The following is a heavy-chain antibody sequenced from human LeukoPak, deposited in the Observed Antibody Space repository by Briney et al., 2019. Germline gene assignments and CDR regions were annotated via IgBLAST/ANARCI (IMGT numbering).Heavy chain of an antibody. D-gene: IGHD2-2*03. CDR2: IYYSGST. V-gene: IGHV4-39*07. Sequence: MSSETLSLTCTVSGGSISSSSYYWGWIRQPPGKGLEWIGSIYYSGSTNYNPSLKSRVTISVDTSKNQFSLKLSSVTAADTAVYYCARGSNDGYCSSTSCPYYFDYWGQGTLVTVSS. CDR3: ARGSNDGYCSSTSCPYYFDY. J-gene: IGHJ4*02. CDR1: GGSISSSSYY.